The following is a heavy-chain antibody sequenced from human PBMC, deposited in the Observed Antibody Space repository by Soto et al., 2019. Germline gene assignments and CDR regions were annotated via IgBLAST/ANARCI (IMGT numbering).Heavy chain of an antibody. CDR1: GFTFNAHA. D-gene: IGHD2-8*02. CDR3: VKDWTGNKCPCLDV. V-gene: IGHV3-23*01. CDR2: ISGNGNTT. J-gene: IGHJ6*02. Sequence: EVQVFESGGGLLQPGGSLRLSCVASGFTFNAHAMTWVRQGPGMGLEWTSSISGNGNTTYYADSVKGRFTVSRDNSKNTLSLQMNSLRVEDPATYYCVKDWTGNKCPCLDVWGQGTTVTVSS.